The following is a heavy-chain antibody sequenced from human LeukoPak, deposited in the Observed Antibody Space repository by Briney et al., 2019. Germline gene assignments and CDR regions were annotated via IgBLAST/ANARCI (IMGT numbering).Heavy chain of an antibody. D-gene: IGHD4-17*01. J-gene: IGHJ4*02. CDR3: ARAGSTVRG. CDR1: GDSINSLDL. Sequence: SETLSLTCTVSGDSINSLDLWSWVRQPPGKGLEWIGEMYLSGTTHSNPSVKSRVTISIDKSKNQFSLKLSSVTAADTAVYYCARAGSTVRGWGQGTLVTVSS. CDR2: MYLSGTT. V-gene: IGHV4-4*02.